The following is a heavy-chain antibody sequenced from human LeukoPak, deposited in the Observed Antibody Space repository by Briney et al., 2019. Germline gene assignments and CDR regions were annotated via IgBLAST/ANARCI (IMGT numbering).Heavy chain of an antibody. CDR2: ISGSGGST. Sequence: GGSLRLSCVPSGFSFSNYAMSWVRQAPGKGLEWVSSISGSGGSTHYVDSVKGRFTISRDKTKNTLYLQMNGLRAEDTAVYYCAKLRRTMIVVVITGDFDYWGQGTLVTVSS. J-gene: IGHJ4*02. D-gene: IGHD3-22*01. V-gene: IGHV3-23*01. CDR3: AKLRRTMIVVVITGDFDY. CDR1: GFSFSNYA.